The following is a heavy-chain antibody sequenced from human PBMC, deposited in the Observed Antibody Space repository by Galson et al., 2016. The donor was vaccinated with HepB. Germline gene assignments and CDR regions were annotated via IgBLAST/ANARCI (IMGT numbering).Heavy chain of an antibody. D-gene: IGHD6-19*01. CDR3: TTVLSTASMRGWYDWGFDP. CDR2: IKSKVDGGAA. CDR1: GFTFSNGW. Sequence: SLRLSCAASGFTFSNGWMNWVRQASGKGLEWVGRIKSKVDGGAADYAAPVKGRFTISGDDSKNTLYLQMTGLKTEDTAVYYCTTVLSTASMRGWYDWGFDPWGQGTLVTVSP. V-gene: IGHV3-15*07. J-gene: IGHJ5*02.